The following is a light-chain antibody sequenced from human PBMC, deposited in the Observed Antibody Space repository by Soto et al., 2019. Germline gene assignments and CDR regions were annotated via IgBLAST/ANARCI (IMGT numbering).Light chain of an antibody. V-gene: IGLV1-40*01. J-gene: IGLJ2*01. Sequence: QSVLTQPPSVSGAPGQRVTISCTGSSSNIGAGYDVHWYQQLPGTAPKLLIYGNSNRPSGVPDRFSGSKSGTSASLAITGLQAEDGADYYCQSYDSRLSGSVFGGGTKLTVL. CDR1: SSNIGAGYD. CDR3: QSYDSRLSGSV. CDR2: GNS.